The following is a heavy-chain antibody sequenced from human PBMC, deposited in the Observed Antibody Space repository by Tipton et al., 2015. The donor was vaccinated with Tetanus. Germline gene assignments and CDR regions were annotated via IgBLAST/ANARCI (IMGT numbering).Heavy chain of an antibody. J-gene: IGHJ5*02. Sequence: SLRLSCAASGFTFDDYAMHWVRQAPGKGLEWVSRIRTDGGRTNYADSVKGRFTISRDNAKNTLYLQMNSLRAEDTAVYYCAREGSSGWFDPWGRGTLVAVSS. D-gene: IGHD1-26*01. CDR1: GFTFDDYA. CDR3: AREGSSGWFDP. V-gene: IGHV3-74*01. CDR2: IRTDGGRT.